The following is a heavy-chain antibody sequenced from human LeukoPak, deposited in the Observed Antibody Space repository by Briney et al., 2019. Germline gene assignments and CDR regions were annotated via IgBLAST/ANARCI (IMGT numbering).Heavy chain of an antibody. Sequence: ASVKVSCKASGYTFTGYYMHWVRQAPGQGLEWMGRINPNSGGTNYAQKFQGRVTITADESTSTAYMELSSLRSEDTAVYYCARTPNYSNYWFDPWGQGTLVTVSS. CDR2: INPNSGGT. V-gene: IGHV1-2*06. CDR1: GYTFTGYY. D-gene: IGHD4-11*01. J-gene: IGHJ5*02. CDR3: ARTPNYSNYWFDP.